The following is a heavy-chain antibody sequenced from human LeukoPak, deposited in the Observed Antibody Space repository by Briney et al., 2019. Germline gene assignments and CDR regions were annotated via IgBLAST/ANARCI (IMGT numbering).Heavy chain of an antibody. CDR3: ANSYDILTDFDY. J-gene: IGHJ4*02. D-gene: IGHD3-9*01. CDR2: ISGSGGST. Sequence: PGGSLRLSCAASGFTFSSYAMSWVRQAQGKGLEWVSAISGSGGSTYYADSVKGRFAISRDNSKNTLYLQMNSLRAEDTAVYYCANSYDILTDFDYWGQGTLVTVSS. CDR1: GFTFSSYA. V-gene: IGHV3-23*01.